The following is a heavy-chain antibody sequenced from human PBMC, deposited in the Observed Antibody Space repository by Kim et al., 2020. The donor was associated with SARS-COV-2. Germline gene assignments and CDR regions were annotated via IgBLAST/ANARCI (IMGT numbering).Heavy chain of an antibody. CDR3: ARGRYRYPY. CDR2: INHSGST. J-gene: IGHJ4*02. D-gene: IGHD5-18*01. Sequence: SETLSLTCAVYGGSFSGYYWSWIRQPPGKGLEWIGEINHSGSTNYNPSLKSRVTISVDTSKNQFSLKLSSVTAADTAVYYCARGRYRYPYWGQGTLVTVSS. V-gene: IGHV4-34*01. CDR1: GGSFSGYY.